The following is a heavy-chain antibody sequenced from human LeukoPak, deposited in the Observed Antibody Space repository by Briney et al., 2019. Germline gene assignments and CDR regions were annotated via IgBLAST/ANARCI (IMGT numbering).Heavy chain of an antibody. J-gene: IGHJ6*02. CDR2: IIPILGIA. CDR1: GGTFSSYA. Sequence: ASVKVSCKASGGTFSSYAISWVRQAPGQGLEWMGRIIPILGIANYAQKFQGRVTMTRDTSTSTVYMELSSLRSEDTAVYYCARVNGSYLPPYYYYYGMDVWGQGTTVTVSS. V-gene: IGHV1-69*04. D-gene: IGHD1-26*01. CDR3: ARVNGSYLPPYYYYYGMDV.